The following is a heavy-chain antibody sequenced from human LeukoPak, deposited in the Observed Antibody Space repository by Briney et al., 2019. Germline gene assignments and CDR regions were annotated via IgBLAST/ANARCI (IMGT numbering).Heavy chain of an antibody. V-gene: IGHV3-23*01. CDR1: GFTFSSSA. CDR2: ISGSGSST. CDR3: AKVSGSYYGDY. Sequence: GGSLRLSCAASGFTFSSSAMSWVRQAPGKGLEWVSGISGSGSSTYNADSVKGRFTISRDNSKDTLHLQMNSLRAEDTAVHYCAKVSGSYYGDYWGQGTLVTVSS. D-gene: IGHD1-26*01. J-gene: IGHJ4*02.